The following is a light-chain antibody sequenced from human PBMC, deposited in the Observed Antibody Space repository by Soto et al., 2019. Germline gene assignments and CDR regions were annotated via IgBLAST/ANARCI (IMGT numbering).Light chain of an antibody. CDR1: SSDVGAYNY. V-gene: IGLV2-8*01. CDR2: EVS. CDR3: CSYAGTKRV. J-gene: IGLJ1*01. Sequence: QSALAQPPSASGSPGQSVTISCTGTSSDVGAYNYVSWYQQHPGKAPKLIIYEVSQRPSGVPDRFSGSRSGNTASLTVSGLQAEDEADYYCCSYAGTKRVFGTGTKAPS.